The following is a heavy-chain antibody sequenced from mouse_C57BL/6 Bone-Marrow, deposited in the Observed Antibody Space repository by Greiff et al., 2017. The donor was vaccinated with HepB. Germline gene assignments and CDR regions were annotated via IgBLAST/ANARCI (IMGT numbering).Heavy chain of an antibody. V-gene: IGHV1-78*01. CDR2: IYPRDGST. Sequence: VVNPGASVKISCKVSGYTFTDHTIHWMKQRPEQGLEWIGYIYPRDGSTKYNEKFKGKATLTADKSSSTAYMQLNSLTSEDSAVYFCARRYYGSPFDYWGQGTTLTVSS. CDR3: ARRYYGSPFDY. CDR1: GYTFTDHT. D-gene: IGHD1-1*01. J-gene: IGHJ2*01.